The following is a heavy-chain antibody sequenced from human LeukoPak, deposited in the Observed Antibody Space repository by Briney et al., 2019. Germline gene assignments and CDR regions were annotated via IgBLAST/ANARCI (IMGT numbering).Heavy chain of an antibody. D-gene: IGHD3-3*01. CDR1: GFTLSSYA. J-gene: IGHJ4*02. Sequence: GGSLRLSCAASGFTLSSYAMSWVRQAPGKGLEWVSAISGSGGSTYYADSVKGRSTISRDNSKNTLYLQMNSLRAEDTAVYYCAKDQAPIDYDFWSGEIDYWGQGTLVTVSS. CDR2: ISGSGGST. CDR3: AKDQAPIDYDFWSGEIDY. V-gene: IGHV3-23*01.